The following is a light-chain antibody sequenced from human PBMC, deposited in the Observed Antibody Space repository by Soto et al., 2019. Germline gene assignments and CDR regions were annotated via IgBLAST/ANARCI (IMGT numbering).Light chain of an antibody. J-gene: IGKJ1*01. CDR3: MQALQTNRK. CDR2: MGF. Sequence: DIVMTQSPLSLPVTPGEAASISCRSSQSLLHKNKNNYFNWYLQKPGQSPQLLIYMGFKRASGVPDRFSGSGSGTYFTLKISRVEAEDAGVYYCMQALQTNRKCGQGTKVDIK. V-gene: IGKV2-28*01. CDR1: QSLLHKNKNNY.